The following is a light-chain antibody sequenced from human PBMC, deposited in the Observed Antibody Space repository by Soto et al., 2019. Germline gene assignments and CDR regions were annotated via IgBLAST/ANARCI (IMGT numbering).Light chain of an antibody. CDR1: QSITNW. CDR3: QEANIYPWT. J-gene: IGKJ1*01. V-gene: IGKV1-5*03. Sequence: IQMTQSPATLSXXFGDXVTIXXRASQSITNWLAWYQLKPGKAHKLLIHEASNLHSGVSSRFSGTRSGTDFTLTISSLQPEDFATYYCQEANIYPWTFGQGTTVDIK. CDR2: EAS.